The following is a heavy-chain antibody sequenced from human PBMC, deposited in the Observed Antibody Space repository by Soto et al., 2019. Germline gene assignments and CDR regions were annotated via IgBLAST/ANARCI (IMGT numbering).Heavy chain of an antibody. CDR2: IYYSGST. D-gene: IGHD3-10*01. CDR3: ARHSGLLGGSGSYYN. CDR1: GGSISSYY. V-gene: IGHV4-59*08. J-gene: IGHJ4*02. Sequence: SETLSLTCTVSGGSISSYYWSWIRQPPGKGLEWIGYIYYSGSTNYNPSLKSRVTISVDTSKNQSSLKLSSVTAADTAVYYCARHSGLLGGSGSYYNWGQGTLVTVSS.